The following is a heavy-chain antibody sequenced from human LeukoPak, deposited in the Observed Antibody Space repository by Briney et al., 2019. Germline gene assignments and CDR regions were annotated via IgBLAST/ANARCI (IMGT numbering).Heavy chain of an antibody. CDR1: GGTFSSYA. V-gene: IGHV1-69*05. CDR2: IIPIFGTA. J-gene: IGHJ5*02. CDR3: ARGYCSSTSCYEGGNWFDP. D-gene: IGHD2-2*01. Sequence: GASVKVSCKASGGTFSSYAISWVRQAPGQGLEWMGGIIPIFGTANYAQKFQGRVTITTDESTSTAYMELSSLRSEDTAVYYCARGYCSSTSCYEGGNWFDPWGQGTLVTVSS.